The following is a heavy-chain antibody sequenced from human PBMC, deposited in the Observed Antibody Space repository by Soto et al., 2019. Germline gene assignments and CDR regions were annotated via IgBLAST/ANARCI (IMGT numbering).Heavy chain of an antibody. J-gene: IGHJ6*02. CDR1: GFTFSSYS. CDR2: ISSSSSYI. D-gene: IGHD3-10*01. CDR3: ASYYDSGYYYGMDV. V-gene: IGHV3-21*01. Sequence: GGSLRLSCAASGFTFSSYSMNWVRQAPGKGLEWVSSISSSSSYIYYADSVKGRFTISRDNAKNSLYLQMNSLRAEDTAVYYCASYYDSGYYYGMDVWGQGTTVTVSS.